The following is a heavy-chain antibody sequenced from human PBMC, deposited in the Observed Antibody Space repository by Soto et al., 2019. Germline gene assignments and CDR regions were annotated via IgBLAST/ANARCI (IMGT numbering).Heavy chain of an antibody. CDR3: ARRLYYFDY. J-gene: IGHJ4*02. V-gene: IGHV4-38-2*01. Sequence: SETLSLTCDVAGYSISSCYQWGWIRQPPGKGLEWIGSISHSGSTYYNPSLKSRVTISVDTSKNQFSLKLSSVTAADTAVYYCARRLYYFDYWGQGTLVTVSS. CDR2: ISHSGST. D-gene: IGHD2-15*01. CDR1: GYSISSCYQ.